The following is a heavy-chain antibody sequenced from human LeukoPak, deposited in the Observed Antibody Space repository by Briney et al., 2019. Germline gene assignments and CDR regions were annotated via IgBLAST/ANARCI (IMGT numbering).Heavy chain of an antibody. CDR3: ASHYYDSSGYYNWFDP. J-gene: IGHJ5*02. CDR2: IYYSGST. V-gene: IGHV4-39*01. D-gene: IGHD3-22*01. CDR1: GGSISSSSYY. Sequence: SETLSLTCTVSGGSISSSSYYWCWIRQPPGKGLEWIGSIYYSGSTYYNPSLKSRVTISVDTSKNQFSLKLSSVTAADTAVYYCASHYYDSSGYYNWFDPWGQGTLVTVSS.